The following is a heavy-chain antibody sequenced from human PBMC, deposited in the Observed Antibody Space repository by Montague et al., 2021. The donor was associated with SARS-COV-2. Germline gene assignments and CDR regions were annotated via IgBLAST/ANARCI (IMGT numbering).Heavy chain of an antibody. D-gene: IGHD4-17*01. J-gene: IGHJ5*02. Sequence: SETLSLTCTVSGGSISSTTYRWGWIRQPPGKGLEWIGFFPYSGTTFYTPSLRSRISMSVDTPKSQFSLNLTSVTAADTAVYYCAGHYGCSLDPWGQGILVAVSS. CDR2: FPYSGTT. CDR3: AGHYGCSLDP. V-gene: IGHV4-39*01. CDR1: GGSISSTTYR.